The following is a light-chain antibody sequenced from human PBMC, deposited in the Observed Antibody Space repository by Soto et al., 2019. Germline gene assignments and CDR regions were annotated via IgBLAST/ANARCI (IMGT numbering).Light chain of an antibody. J-gene: IGKJ1*01. CDR2: DAS. V-gene: IGKV1-5*01. CDR3: QQYNRYAVT. Sequence: DMQMSNSPSTLSASVGDRVTMTCRASQSASTFFAWYQQKPGQAPKLLIYDASTLQSGVPSRFSASGSGTEFALTISGLQPDDFAVYYCQQYNRYAVTFGQGTKVDI. CDR1: QSASTF.